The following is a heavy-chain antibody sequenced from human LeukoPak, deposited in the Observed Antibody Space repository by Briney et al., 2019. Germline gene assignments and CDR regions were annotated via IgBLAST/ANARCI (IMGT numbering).Heavy chain of an antibody. Sequence: SVKVSCKASGGTFSSYAISWVRQAPGQGLEWMGGIIPIFGTANYAQKFQGRVTITADESTSTAYMELSSLRSEDTAVYYCARYSRYSGGPTPPDYWGQGTLVTVSS. CDR2: IIPIFGTA. CDR3: ARYSRYSGGPTPPDY. J-gene: IGHJ4*02. V-gene: IGHV1-69*13. D-gene: IGHD6-19*01. CDR1: GGTFSSYA.